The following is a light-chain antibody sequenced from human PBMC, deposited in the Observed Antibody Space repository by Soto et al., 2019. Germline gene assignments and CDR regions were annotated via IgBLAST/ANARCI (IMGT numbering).Light chain of an antibody. Sequence: DIQMTQSPSTLSASVGDRVTITCRASQSISSWLAWYQQKPGKAPKLLIYDASSLESGVSSRFSGSGSGTDFTLTISSVRPEDLGSFYCQQTFNSPITFGQGTRLEIK. V-gene: IGKV1-5*01. CDR3: QQTFNSPIT. CDR1: QSISSW. CDR2: DAS. J-gene: IGKJ5*01.